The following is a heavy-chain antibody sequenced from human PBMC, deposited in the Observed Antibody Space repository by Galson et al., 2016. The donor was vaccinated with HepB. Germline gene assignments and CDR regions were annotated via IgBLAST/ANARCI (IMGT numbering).Heavy chain of an antibody. CDR3: ARGYDYGAPKGDF. Sequence: SLRLSCAASGFTFSSYSMNWVRQAPGKGLEWVSSISSSSYYIYYADSVKGRFTISRDNAKNSLYLQMNNLRAQNTAVYYWARGYDYGAPKGDFWGQGTLVTVSS. CDR2: ISSSSYYI. D-gene: IGHD4-17*01. V-gene: IGHV3-21*01. CDR1: GFTFSSYS. J-gene: IGHJ4*02.